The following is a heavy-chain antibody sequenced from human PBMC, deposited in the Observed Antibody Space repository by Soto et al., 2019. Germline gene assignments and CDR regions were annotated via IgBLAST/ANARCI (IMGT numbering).Heavy chain of an antibody. Sequence: QITLKESGPTLVNPTQTLTLTCTFSGFSLSTSGVGVGWIRQPPGKALEWLALIYWDDDKRYSPSLKSRLTITKDTSKNQVVLTMTNMDPEDTASYYCAHSGSVVVVEPFFDYWGQGTLVTVSS. CDR3: AHSGSVVVVEPFFDY. D-gene: IGHD2-15*01. CDR2: IYWDDDK. J-gene: IGHJ4*02. CDR1: GFSLSTSGVG. V-gene: IGHV2-5*02.